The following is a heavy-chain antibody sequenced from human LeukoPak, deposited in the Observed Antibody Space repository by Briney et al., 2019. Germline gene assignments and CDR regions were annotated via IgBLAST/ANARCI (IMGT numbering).Heavy chain of an antibody. J-gene: IGHJ4*02. CDR2: ISYDGSNK. CDR3: AKDNSLTYYDILTGSASPEY. CDR1: GFTFSSYA. D-gene: IGHD3-9*01. V-gene: IGHV3-30*04. Sequence: GGSLRLSCAASGFTFSSYAMHWVRQAPGKGLEWVAVISYDGSNKYYADSVKGRFTISRDNSKNTLYLQMNSLRAEDTAVYYCAKDNSLTYYDILTGSASPEYWGQGTLVTVPS.